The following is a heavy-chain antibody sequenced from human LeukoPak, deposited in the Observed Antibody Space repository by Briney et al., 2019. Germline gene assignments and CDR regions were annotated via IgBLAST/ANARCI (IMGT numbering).Heavy chain of an antibody. Sequence: PGGSLRLSCAASGFSFRNYNMNWVRQAPGKGLEWVSSIGGSSDFIYYGDSVKGRFTISRDNAKNSVYLQMNSLRAEDTAVYYCLRDEPGSFFAYWGQGTLVIVSS. V-gene: IGHV3-21*06. CDR1: GFSFRNYN. D-gene: IGHD3-10*01. J-gene: IGHJ4*02. CDR2: IGGSSDFI. CDR3: LRDEPGSFFAY.